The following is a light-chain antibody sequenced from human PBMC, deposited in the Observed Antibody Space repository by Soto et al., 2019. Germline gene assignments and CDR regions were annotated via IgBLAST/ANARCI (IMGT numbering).Light chain of an antibody. J-gene: IGKJ2*01. V-gene: IGKV3-15*01. CDR3: QQYSNWPRT. CDR2: GAS. Sequence: EIVMSQSPATLSVSPGERATVSCRASHSVSSNLAWYQQKPGQAPRLLIYGASTRATGIPARFSGSGSGTEFTLTTGSLQSEDFAVYYCQQYSNWPRTFGQGTKLEIK. CDR1: HSVSSN.